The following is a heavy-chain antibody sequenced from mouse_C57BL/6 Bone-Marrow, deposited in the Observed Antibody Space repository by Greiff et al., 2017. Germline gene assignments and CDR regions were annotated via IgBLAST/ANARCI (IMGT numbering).Heavy chain of an antibody. D-gene: IGHD2-12*01. CDR2: ISSGSSTI. CDR1: GFTFSDYG. V-gene: IGHV5-17*01. CDR3: ARLRRRYYYAMDY. J-gene: IGHJ4*01. Sequence: EVMLVESGGGLVKPGGSLKLSCAASGFTFSDYGMHWVRQAPEKGLEWVAYISSGSSTIYYADTVKGRFTISRDNAKNTLFLQMTSLRSEDTAMYYCARLRRRYYYAMDYWGQGTSVTVSS.